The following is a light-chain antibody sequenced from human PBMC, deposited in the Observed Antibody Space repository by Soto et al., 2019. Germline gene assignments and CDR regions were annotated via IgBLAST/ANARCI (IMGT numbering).Light chain of an antibody. Sequence: EIVLTQSPGTLSVSPGEGATLSCRASQSVSHSYLAWYQQKPGQAPRLLIFGASNRATGIPDRFSGTGSGTDFTLTISRLEPEDFAVYYCQQFDTSPWTFGGGTKV. CDR3: QQFDTSPWT. V-gene: IGKV3-20*01. J-gene: IGKJ4*02. CDR1: QSVSHSY. CDR2: GAS.